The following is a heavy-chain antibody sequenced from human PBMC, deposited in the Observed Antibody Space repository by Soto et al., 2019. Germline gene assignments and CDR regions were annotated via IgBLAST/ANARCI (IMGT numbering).Heavy chain of an antibody. D-gene: IGHD2-2*01. CDR1: GVTFSLYA. CDR3: ARDRRPSIYSGLAV. V-gene: IGHV3-23*01. J-gene: IGHJ6*02. CDR2: LSDSGGHT. Sequence: GGSLRLSCAGSGVTFSLYAMTWVRQAPGKGLEWVATLSDSGGHTNYADTVKGRFTIARDNPKNTLYLQMNSLRAEDTAVDYCARDRRPSIYSGLAVWGQGTTVTVSS.